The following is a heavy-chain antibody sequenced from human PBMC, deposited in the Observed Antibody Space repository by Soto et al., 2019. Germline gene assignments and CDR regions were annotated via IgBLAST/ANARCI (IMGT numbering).Heavy chain of an antibody. D-gene: IGHD1-26*01. CDR1: GYSISSGYY. Sequence: KPSETLSLTCDVSGYSISSGYYWGWIRQPPGKGLEWIGSIYHSGNTYYNPTLKSRVTISVDTSKNQFSLQLSSVTAADTAVYYCARDGGSLGPDFDSWGQGTLVTVSS. V-gene: IGHV4-38-2*02. CDR2: IYHSGNT. CDR3: ARDGGSLGPDFDS. J-gene: IGHJ4*02.